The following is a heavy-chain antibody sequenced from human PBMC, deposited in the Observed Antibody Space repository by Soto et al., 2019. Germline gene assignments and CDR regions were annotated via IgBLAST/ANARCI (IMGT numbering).Heavy chain of an antibody. J-gene: IGHJ6*02. CDR3: AHSMRRRIFSV. V-gene: IGHV2-5*02. Sequence: QITLKESGPTLVKPTQTLTLTCTFPGFSLSTNEVGVGWVLQPPGKALDWVALIYWDDDKRYSPSLKTRLTISKDTSKIQVVLTMTNLDPVDTATYYCAHSMRRRIFSVWGHGTTVTVSS. D-gene: IGHD3-3*01. CDR2: IYWDDDK. CDR1: GFSLSTNEVG.